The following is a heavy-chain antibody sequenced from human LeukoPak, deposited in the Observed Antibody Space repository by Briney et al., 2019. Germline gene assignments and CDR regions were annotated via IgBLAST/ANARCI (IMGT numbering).Heavy chain of an antibody. V-gene: IGHV4-30-2*01. CDR1: GGSISSGGYS. CDR3: ARIGYYYGMDV. J-gene: IGHJ6*02. CDR2: IYHSGST. Sequence: SETLSLTCAVSGGSISSGGYSWSWIRQPPGKGLEWIGYIYHSGSTYYNPSLKSRVTISVDRSKNQFSLKLSSVTAADTAVYYRARIGYYYGMDVWGQGTTVTVSS. D-gene: IGHD2-21*01.